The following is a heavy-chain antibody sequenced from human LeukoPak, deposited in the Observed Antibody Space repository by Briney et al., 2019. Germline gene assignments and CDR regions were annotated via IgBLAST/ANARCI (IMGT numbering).Heavy chain of an antibody. D-gene: IGHD5-18*01. CDR3: ARVGQLGGYGMDV. CDR1: GGSISSGDYY. J-gene: IGHJ6*02. V-gene: IGHV4-30-4*01. Sequence: PSETLSLTCTVSGGSISSGDYYWSWIHQPPGTGLEWIGYIYYSGSTYYNPSLKSRVTISVNTSKNQFSLKLSSVTTADTAVYYCARVGQLGGYGMDVWGQGTTVTVSS. CDR2: IYYSGST.